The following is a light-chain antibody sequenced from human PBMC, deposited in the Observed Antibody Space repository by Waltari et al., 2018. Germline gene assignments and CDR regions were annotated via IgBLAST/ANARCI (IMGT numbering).Light chain of an antibody. CDR1: QCVSSN. V-gene: IGKV3-15*01. CDR3: QQYNNWPQLT. CDR2: GAS. J-gene: IGKJ4*01. Sequence: EIVMTQSPATLSVSPGESATLSCRASQCVSSNLAWYQQKPGQAPRLLIYGASTRATGIPARFSGSGSGTEFTLTISSLQSEDFAVYYCQQYNNWPQLTFGGGTKVEIK.